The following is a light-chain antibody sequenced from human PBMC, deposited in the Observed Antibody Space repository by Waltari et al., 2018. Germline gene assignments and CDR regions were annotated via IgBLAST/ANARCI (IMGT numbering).Light chain of an antibody. V-gene: IGLV7-46*01. J-gene: IGLJ3*02. CDR3: LLWYSGARWV. Sequence: QAVVTQEPSLTVSPGGKVTLTCGSRTGAVTSGHYPYWFQQKPGQVPQTLTYDTTKQHSGTPARFSCCLLGGKAALSLSGAQPEDEAEYYCLLWYSGARWVFGGGTKLSVL. CDR1: TGAVTSGHY. CDR2: DTT.